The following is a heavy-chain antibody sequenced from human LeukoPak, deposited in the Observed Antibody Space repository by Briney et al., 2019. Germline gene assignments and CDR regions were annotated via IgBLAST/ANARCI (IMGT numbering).Heavy chain of an antibody. Sequence: SETLSLTCAVYGGSFSGYYWSWIRQPPGKGLEWIGEINHSGSTNYNPSLKSRVTISVDTSKNQFSLKLSSVTAADTAVYYCARERYSSTSCHRISGFRYWGQGTLVTVSS. J-gene: IGHJ4*02. CDR2: INHSGST. CDR3: ARERYSSTSCHRISGFRY. CDR1: GGSFSGYY. D-gene: IGHD2-2*01. V-gene: IGHV4-34*01.